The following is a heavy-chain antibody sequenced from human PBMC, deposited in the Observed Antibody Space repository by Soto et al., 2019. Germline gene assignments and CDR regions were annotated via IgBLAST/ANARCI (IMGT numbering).Heavy chain of an antibody. D-gene: IGHD4-17*01. CDR3: AGGDYGYYYYMDV. CDR2: IYYSGST. Sequence: PSETLSLTCTVSGGSISSYYWSWIRQPPGKGLEWIGYIYYSGSTNYNPSLKSRVTISVDTSKNQFSLKLSSVTAADTAVYYCAGGDYGYYYYMDVWGKGTTVTVSS. J-gene: IGHJ6*03. V-gene: IGHV4-59*12. CDR1: GGSISSYY.